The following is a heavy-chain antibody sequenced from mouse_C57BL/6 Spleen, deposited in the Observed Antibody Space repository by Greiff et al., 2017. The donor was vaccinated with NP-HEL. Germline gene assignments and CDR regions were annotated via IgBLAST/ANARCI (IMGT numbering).Heavy chain of an antibody. CDR1: GYTFTSYW. J-gene: IGHJ2*01. D-gene: IGHD4-1*01. V-gene: IGHV1-52*01. Sequence: VKLQQPGAELVRPGSSVKLSCKASGYTFTSYWMHWVKQRPIQGLEWIGNIDPSDSETHYNQKFKDKATLTVDKSSSTAYMQLSSLTSEDSAVYYCARLAANWDYFDYWGQGTTLTVSS. CDR2: IDPSDSET. CDR3: ARLAANWDYFDY.